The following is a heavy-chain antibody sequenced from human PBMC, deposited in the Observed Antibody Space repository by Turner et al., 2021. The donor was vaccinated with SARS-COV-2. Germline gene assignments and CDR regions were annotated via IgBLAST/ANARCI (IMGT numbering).Heavy chain of an antibody. V-gene: IGHV1-69*10. CDR2: ILPIIGIA. J-gene: IGHJ5*02. Sequence: QVQLVQSGAEVKKPGSSVKVSCKASGGTVSSYAISWVRQAPGQGLEWMRGILPIIGIANYAQRFQGRVTITAGKATSTAYMELSSLRSEDTAVDYWARDDNWNYGGLDPWGQGTLVTVSS. CDR1: GGTVSSYA. D-gene: IGHD1-7*01. CDR3: ARDDNWNYGGLDP.